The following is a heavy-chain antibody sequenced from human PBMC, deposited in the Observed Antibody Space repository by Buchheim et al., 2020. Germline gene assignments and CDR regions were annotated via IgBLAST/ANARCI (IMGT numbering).Heavy chain of an antibody. CDR1: GYTFTSDY. CDR2: INPSVGST. J-gene: IGHJ3*02. V-gene: IGHV1-46*03. CDR3: GRTRNDAFDI. D-gene: IGHD1-14*01. Sequence: QVQLVQSGAEVKKPGASVKVSCKASGYTFTSDYMPWVRQPPGLGLEWMGVINPSVGSTSYAQQFQGRVAMTRDTSRSPVYMELSSLRSEDTAVYYCGRTRNDAFDIWGQGT.